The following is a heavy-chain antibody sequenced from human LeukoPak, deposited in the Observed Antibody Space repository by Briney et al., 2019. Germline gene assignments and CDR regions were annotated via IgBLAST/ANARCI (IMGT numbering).Heavy chain of an antibody. CDR1: GLTFDEYV. Sequence: GGSLRLACAAAGLTFDEYVIGWVRQAPGKVRDWDAAINWMGGRTGYADSVKTRFTTSRDNGKDCMYLKTNSMRVEDTALYYCAKRSNSGWNLDYWGQGTLVTVSS. V-gene: IGHV3-20*04. D-gene: IGHD6-19*01. J-gene: IGHJ4*02. CDR3: AKRSNSGWNLDY. CDR2: INWMGGRT.